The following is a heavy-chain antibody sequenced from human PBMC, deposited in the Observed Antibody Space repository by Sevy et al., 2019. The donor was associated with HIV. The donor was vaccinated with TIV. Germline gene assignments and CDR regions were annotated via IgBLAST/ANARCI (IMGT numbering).Heavy chain of an antibody. V-gene: IGHV1-46*01. D-gene: IGHD3-22*01. CDR1: GYTFTNYY. J-gene: IGHJ4*02. Sequence: ASVKVSCKASGYTFTNYYLHWVRQAPGQGLEWMGIIHPSGGRTSYAQKFQGRVTMTSDTSTTTVYMDLSSLRSGDTAVYYCARGNYYDNSGFPLYYFDYWDRGTPVTVSS. CDR3: ARGNYYDNSGFPLYYFDY. CDR2: IHPSGGRT.